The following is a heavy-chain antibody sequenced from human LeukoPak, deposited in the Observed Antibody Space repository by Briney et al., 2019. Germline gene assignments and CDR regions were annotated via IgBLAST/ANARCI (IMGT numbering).Heavy chain of an antibody. J-gene: IGHJ1*01. CDR3: ARSYSGSFLY. Sequence: SETLSLTCTVSGYSISNGYYWGWIRQPPGKGLEFIGRVYHGGNTYYKASLKSRVTISLDTSKNQFSLRLSSVTAAGTAVYYCARSYSGSFLYWGQGSLVTVSS. V-gene: IGHV4-38-2*02. CDR1: GYSISNGYY. CDR2: VYHGGNT. D-gene: IGHD1-26*01.